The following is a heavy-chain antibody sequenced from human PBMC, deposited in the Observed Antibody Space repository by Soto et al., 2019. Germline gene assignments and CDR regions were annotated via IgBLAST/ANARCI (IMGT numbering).Heavy chain of an antibody. D-gene: IGHD3-22*01. V-gene: IGHV4-59*12. J-gene: IGHJ4*02. Sequence: SETLSLTCTVSGDSISSYCWSWIRQPPGKGLEWIGYIYYSGSTNYNPSLKSRVTISVDTSKNQFSLKLSSVTAADTAVYYCARDPMIWGQGTLVTVSS. CDR3: ARDPMI. CDR1: GDSISSYC. CDR2: IYYSGST.